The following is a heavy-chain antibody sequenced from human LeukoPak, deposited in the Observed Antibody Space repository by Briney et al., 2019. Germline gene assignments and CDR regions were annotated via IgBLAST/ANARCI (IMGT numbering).Heavy chain of an antibody. J-gene: IGHJ3*02. CDR3: ARFRIVPAASTAFDI. CDR1: GGSISSYY. CDR2: IYYSGST. V-gene: IGHV4-59*12. Sequence: SETLSLTCTVSGGSISSYYWSWIRQPPGKGLEWIGYIYYSGSTNYNPSLKSRVTISVDTSKNQFSLKLSSVTAADTAVYYCARFRIVPAASTAFDIWGQGTMVTVSS. D-gene: IGHD2-2*01.